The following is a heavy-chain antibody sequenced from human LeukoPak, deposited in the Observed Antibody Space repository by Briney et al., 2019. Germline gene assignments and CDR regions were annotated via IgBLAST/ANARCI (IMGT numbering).Heavy chain of an antibody. Sequence: HTGTSLRLSCAASGFTFSSYAMHWVRQAPGKGLEWLSIISYDGSTKYYADSVKGRFTISRDISKNTLYLQMNSLRAEDTAVYFCARGDSAYDSNAYYPLAFDYWGQGTLVTVSS. D-gene: IGHD3-22*01. V-gene: IGHV3-30-3*01. CDR3: ARGDSAYDSNAYYPLAFDY. CDR1: GFTFSSYA. J-gene: IGHJ4*02. CDR2: ISYDGSTK.